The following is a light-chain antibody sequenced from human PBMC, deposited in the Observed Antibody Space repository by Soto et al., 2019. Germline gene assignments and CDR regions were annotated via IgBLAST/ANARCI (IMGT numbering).Light chain of an antibody. V-gene: IGLV3-25*02. J-gene: IGLJ1*01. CDR1: ALPKQY. CDR3: QSADSSGTYA. Sequence: SYELTQPPSVSVSPGQTARITCSGDALPKQYAYWYQQKPGQAPVLVIYKDSERPSGIPERFSGSSSGTTVTLTISGVQAEDEADYYCQSADSSGTYAFGNGTKFTVL. CDR2: KDS.